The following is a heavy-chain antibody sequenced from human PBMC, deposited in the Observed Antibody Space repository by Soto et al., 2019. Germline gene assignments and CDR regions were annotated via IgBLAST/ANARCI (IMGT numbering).Heavy chain of an antibody. J-gene: IGHJ5*02. CDR2: IIPIFGTA. CDR3: ARDWEVDSYSSGWPHHFDP. D-gene: IGHD6-19*01. Sequence: ASVKVSCKASGGTFSSYAISWVRQAPGQGLEWMGGIIPIFGTANYAQKFQGRVTITADESTSTAYMELSSLRSEDTAVYYCARDWEVDSYSSGWPHHFDPWGQGTLVTVSS. CDR1: GGTFSSYA. V-gene: IGHV1-69*13.